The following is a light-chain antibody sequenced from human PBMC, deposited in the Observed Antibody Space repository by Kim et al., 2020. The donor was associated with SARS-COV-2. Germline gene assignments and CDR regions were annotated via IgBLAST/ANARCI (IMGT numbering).Light chain of an antibody. CDR1: QSVTNY. Sequence: EIVLTQSPATLSLSPGERATLSCRASQSVTNYLSWYRQKPGQAPSLLIYDASNRATGIPARFSGSGSGSDFTLTISSLEPEDFAVYFCQQRSNSPITFGQGTRLEIK. CDR2: DAS. CDR3: QQRSNSPIT. J-gene: IGKJ5*01. V-gene: IGKV3-11*01.